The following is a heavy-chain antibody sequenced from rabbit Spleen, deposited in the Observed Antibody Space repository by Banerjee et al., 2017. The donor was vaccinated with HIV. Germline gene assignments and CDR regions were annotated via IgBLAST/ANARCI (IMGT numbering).Heavy chain of an antibody. D-gene: IGHD2-1*01. CDR2: IDPIFGIA. V-gene: IGHV1S7*01. CDR1: GFDFSRYY. J-gene: IGHJ4*01. Sequence: QLVESGGGLVQPGGSLKLSCKASGFDFSRYYMSWVRQAPGKGLEWIGDIDPIFGIAVYASWVNGRFTISSHNAQKTLYLQLNSLTAADTATYSCVRDTDDEYGDWADLCLWGPGTLVTVS. CDR3: VRDTDDEYGDWADLCL.